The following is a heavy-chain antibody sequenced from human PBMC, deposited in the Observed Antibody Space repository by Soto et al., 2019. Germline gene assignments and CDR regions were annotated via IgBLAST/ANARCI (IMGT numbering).Heavy chain of an antibody. J-gene: IGHJ6*04. CDR1: SGSVSSHY. CDR2: IYYSGST. Sequence: SLARSVTSPVASGSVSSHYWICILQTRRKGLDWILYIYYSGSTNYNPSLKSRVTISVDTSKNQFSLKLSSVTAADTAVYYCARGGGSGSYYNVYYYNSGTAVRGKGTTVTGSS. CDR3: ARGGGSGSYYNVYYYNSGTAV. V-gene: IGHV4-59*02. D-gene: IGHD3-10*01.